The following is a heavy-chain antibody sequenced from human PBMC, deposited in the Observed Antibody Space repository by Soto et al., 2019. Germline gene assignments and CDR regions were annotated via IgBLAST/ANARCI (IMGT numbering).Heavy chain of an antibody. CDR2: ISYDGSNK. J-gene: IGHJ6*02. V-gene: IGHV3-30-3*01. Sequence: GGSLRLCCAASGFTFSSYAMHWVRQTPGKGLEWVAVISYDGSNKYYADSVKGRFTISRDNSKNTLYLQMNSLRSEDTAVYYCAREGAGPEYNWNYELAWRKGSSMDVWGQGTTVTVSS. CDR1: GFTFSSYA. CDR3: AREGAGPEYNWNYELAWRKGSSMDV. D-gene: IGHD1-7*01.